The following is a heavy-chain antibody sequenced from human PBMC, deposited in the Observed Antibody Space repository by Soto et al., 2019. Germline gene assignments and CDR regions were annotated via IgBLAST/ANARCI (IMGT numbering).Heavy chain of an antibody. CDR3: ARDKFTMVRGVFDY. CDR2: ISTSSMTI. D-gene: IGHD3-10*01. Sequence: GGSLRLSCAASGFTFSSYSMNWVRQAPGKGLEWVSYISTSSMTIYYADSVKGRPTISRDNAKNSLYLQMNSLRDEDTAVYYCARDKFTMVRGVFDYWGQGILVTVSS. V-gene: IGHV3-48*02. J-gene: IGHJ4*02. CDR1: GFTFSSYS.